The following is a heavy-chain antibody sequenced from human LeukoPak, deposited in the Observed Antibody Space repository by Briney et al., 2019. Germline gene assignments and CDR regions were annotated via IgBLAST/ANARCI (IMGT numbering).Heavy chain of an antibody. CDR3: AKSMGRSGWYGGY. J-gene: IGHJ4*02. Sequence: GGSLRLSCAASGFTFNTYSMSWVRQAPGKGLEWVSGISDSGGSTYYADPVKGRFTISRDNSKNTVYLQMNSLRAEDTAIYYCAKSMGRSGWYGGYWGQGILVTVSS. CDR2: ISDSGGST. CDR1: GFTFNTYS. V-gene: IGHV3-23*01. D-gene: IGHD6-13*01.